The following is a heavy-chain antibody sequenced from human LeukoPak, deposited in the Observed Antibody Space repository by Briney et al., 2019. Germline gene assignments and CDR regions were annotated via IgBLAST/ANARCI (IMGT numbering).Heavy chain of an antibody. CDR3: ATGRSCTTCYLPDY. J-gene: IGHJ4*02. V-gene: IGHV3-21*01. Sequence: GGPLRLSCAASGFTFSSYSMNWVRQAPGKGLEWVSSISSSSSYIYYADSVKGRFTISRDNAKNSLYLQMNSLRAEDAAVYHCATGRSCTTCYLPDYWGQGTLVTVSS. CDR1: GFTFSSYS. D-gene: IGHD2-2*01. CDR2: ISSSSSYI.